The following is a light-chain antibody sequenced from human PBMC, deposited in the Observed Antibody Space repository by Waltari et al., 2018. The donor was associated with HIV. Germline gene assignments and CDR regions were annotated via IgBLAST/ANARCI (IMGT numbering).Light chain of an antibody. CDR1: NLGDKF. V-gene: IGLV3-1*01. CDR2: KDT. Sequence: SYALTQPPSVSVSPGQTASITCSGENLGDKFVSWFQQKTGQSPVLVIYKDTRRPSVIPERFSGSNSGNTATLTISGTLAMDEADYYCQVWDGISAVVFGGGTKLTVL. J-gene: IGLJ2*01. CDR3: QVWDGISAVV.